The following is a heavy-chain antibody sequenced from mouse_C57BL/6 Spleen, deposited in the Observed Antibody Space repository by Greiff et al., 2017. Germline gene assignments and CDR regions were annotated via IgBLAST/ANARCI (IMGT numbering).Heavy chain of an antibody. Sequence: VQLQQSGPELVKPGASVKISCKASGYTFTDYYMNWVKQSHGKSLEWIGDINPNNGGTSYNQKFKGKATLTVDKSSSTAYMGLRSLTSEDSAVYYCARAWNYAMDYWGQGTSVTVSS. J-gene: IGHJ4*01. V-gene: IGHV1-26*01. CDR2: INPNNGGT. CDR1: GYTFTDYY. CDR3: ARAWNYAMDY.